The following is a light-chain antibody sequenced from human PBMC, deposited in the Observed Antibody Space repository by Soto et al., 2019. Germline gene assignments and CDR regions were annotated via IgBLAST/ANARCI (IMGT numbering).Light chain of an antibody. CDR2: GAF. V-gene: IGKV3-20*01. J-gene: IGKJ1*01. CDR1: QIVTSDY. Sequence: PGERVTLSCWASQIVTSDYLAWYHQAPGQAPRLLIYGAFNRAAGISDRVSGSGSGTDFTLTISSLQPEDVATYYCQKYNSAPRTFGQGTMVDIK. CDR3: QKYNSAPRT.